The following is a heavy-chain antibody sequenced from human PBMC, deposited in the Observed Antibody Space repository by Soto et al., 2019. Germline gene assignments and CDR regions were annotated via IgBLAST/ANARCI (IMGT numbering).Heavy chain of an antibody. CDR3: AKGLYSWSYFDY. Sequence: EVQLLESGGGLVQPGGSLRLSCAASGFTFSSYAMTWVRQAPGKGLEWVSAISGSGGSTYYADSVKGQFTISRDNSKNTLYLQMNSLRAEDTAVYYCAKGLYSWSYFDYWGQGTLVTVSS. CDR1: GFTFSSYA. J-gene: IGHJ4*02. CDR2: ISGSGGST. D-gene: IGHD1-26*01. V-gene: IGHV3-23*01.